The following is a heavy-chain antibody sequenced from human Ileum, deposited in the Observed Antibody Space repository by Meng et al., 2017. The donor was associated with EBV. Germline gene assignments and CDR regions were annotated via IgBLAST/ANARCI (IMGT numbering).Heavy chain of an antibody. CDR3: ARSCPIVRGLDY. CDR1: CASVSDIGW. J-gene: IGHJ4*02. CDR2: SCHDGAT. V-gene: IGHV4-4*02. D-gene: IGHD3-10*01. Sequence: GLGVLSPSVSLRLTVAVPCASVSDIGWSRALREPAGKGLGGIWGSCHDGATNNHASVKGRFTISLDKSKNEVYLHLNSLTAADTAVYFCARSCPIVRGLDYWGQGTLVTVSS.